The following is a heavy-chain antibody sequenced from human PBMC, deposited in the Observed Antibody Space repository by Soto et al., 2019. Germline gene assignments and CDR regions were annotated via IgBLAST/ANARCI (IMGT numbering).Heavy chain of an antibody. CDR2: ISGYNGNT. V-gene: IGHV1-18*01. CDR1: GYSFSSYG. D-gene: IGHD2-21*02. CDR3: ASDSGTCYSHIHY. J-gene: IGHJ4*02. Sequence: QVQLVQSGPEVKKPGASVKVSCKASGYSFSSYGISWVRQAPGQGLEWMGWISGYNGNTNYPQKLQGRVTVTTDTSTSTAYMDLRSLRSDDTAVYYCASDSGTCYSHIHYWGQGTLVTVSS.